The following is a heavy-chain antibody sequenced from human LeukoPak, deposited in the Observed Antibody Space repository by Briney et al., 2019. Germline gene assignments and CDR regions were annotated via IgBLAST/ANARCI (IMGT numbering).Heavy chain of an antibody. J-gene: IGHJ5*02. Sequence: GGSLRLSCAASGLTLSSAWMTWVRLAPGRGLEWVGRIRSKAYGGTTDYAEPVKGRFIISRDDSENTVYLQMNSLKTEDTGDYYCTTVGVYYYDHWGQGTRVTVSS. CDR3: TTVGVYYYDH. CDR1: GLTLSSAW. D-gene: IGHD3-10*01. V-gene: IGHV3-15*01. CDR2: IRSKAYGGTT.